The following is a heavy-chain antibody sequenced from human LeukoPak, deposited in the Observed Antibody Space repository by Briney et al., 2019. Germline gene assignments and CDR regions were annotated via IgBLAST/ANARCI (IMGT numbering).Heavy chain of an antibody. J-gene: IGHJ4*02. CDR2: IRSKTHGEAI. V-gene: IGHV3-15*07. CDR1: GFTFSSYS. D-gene: IGHD6-19*01. CDR3: ATEVIIAVTGNDY. Sequence: KTGGSLRLSCAASGFTFSSYSMNWVRQAPGKGLEWVGRIRSKTHGEAIDYAAPVRGRFTISRDDSKNTLYLQLNSLKTEDTAVYYCATEVIIAVTGNDYWGQGSLVTVSS.